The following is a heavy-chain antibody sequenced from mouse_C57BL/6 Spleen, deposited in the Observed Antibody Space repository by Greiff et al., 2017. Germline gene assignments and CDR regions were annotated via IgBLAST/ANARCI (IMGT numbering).Heavy chain of an antibody. J-gene: IGHJ4*01. V-gene: IGHV1-52*01. D-gene: IGHD3-2*01. CDR1: GYTFTSYW. Sequence: VQLQQPGAELVRPGASVKLSCKASGYTFTSYWMHWVKQRPIQGLEWIGNIDPSDSETHYNQKFKDKATLTADTSSSTAYMQLSSLTSEDSAVYYCARWLDNSGHYALDYWGQGTSLTVSS. CDR3: ARWLDNSGHYALDY. CDR2: IDPSDSET.